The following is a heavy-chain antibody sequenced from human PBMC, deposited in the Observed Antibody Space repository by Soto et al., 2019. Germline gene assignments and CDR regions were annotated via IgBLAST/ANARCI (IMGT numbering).Heavy chain of an antibody. Sequence: QVQLVESGGGVVQPGRSLRLSCAASGFTFNTYGMHWVRQAPGKGLEWVAVISNDAINKYYADSVKGRFAISRDDSKNTLYLQMNSLRGEDTAVYYCARPRRDYYSYFGMNVWGQGTTVIVSS. J-gene: IGHJ6*02. CDR1: GFTFNTYG. CDR3: ARPRRDYYSYFGMNV. CDR2: ISNDAINK. V-gene: IGHV3-30*03.